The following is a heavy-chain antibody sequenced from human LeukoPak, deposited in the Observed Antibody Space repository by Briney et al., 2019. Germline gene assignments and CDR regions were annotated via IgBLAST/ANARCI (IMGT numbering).Heavy chain of an antibody. D-gene: IGHD6-19*01. J-gene: IGHJ4*02. CDR2: INAGNGNT. CDR3: ASSPLAVAAWYYLDY. CDR1: GYTFTSYA. V-gene: IGHV1-3*01. Sequence: ASVKVSCKASGYTFTSYAMHWVRQAPGQRLEWMGWINAGNGNTKYSQKFQGRVTITRDTSASTAYMELSSLRSEDTAVYYCASSPLAVAAWYYLDYWGQGTLVTVSS.